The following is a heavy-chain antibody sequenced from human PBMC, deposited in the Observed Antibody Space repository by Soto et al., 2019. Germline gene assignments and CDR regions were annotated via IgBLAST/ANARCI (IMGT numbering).Heavy chain of an antibody. CDR3: ASHYRRRGWEWATEPLFDY. V-gene: IGHV4-59*01. D-gene: IGHD6-19*01. CDR1: GGSSSSYY. Sequence: SETLSLTCTVSGGSSSSYYWSWIRQPPGKGLEWIGYIYYSGSTNYNPSLKSRVTISVDTSKNQFSLKLSSVTAADTAVYYCASHYRRRGWEWATEPLFDYWGQGTLGTVSS. J-gene: IGHJ4*02. CDR2: IYYSGST.